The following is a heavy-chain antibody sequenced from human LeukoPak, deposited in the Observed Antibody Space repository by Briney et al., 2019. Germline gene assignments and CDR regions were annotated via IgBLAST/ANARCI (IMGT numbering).Heavy chain of an antibody. J-gene: IGHJ4*02. Sequence: GGSLRLSCAASGFTFSSYGMHWVRQAPGKGLEWVAFIRYDGSNKYYADSVRGRFTSSRDNSKNALYLQMNSLRAEDTAVYYCAKDAVGATAYYFDYWGQGTLVTVSS. CDR2: IRYDGSNK. CDR1: GFTFSSYG. CDR3: AKDAVGATAYYFDY. D-gene: IGHD1-26*01. V-gene: IGHV3-30*02.